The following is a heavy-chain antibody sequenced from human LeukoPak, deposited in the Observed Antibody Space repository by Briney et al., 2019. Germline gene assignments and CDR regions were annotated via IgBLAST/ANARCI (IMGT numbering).Heavy chain of an antibody. J-gene: IGHJ4*02. Sequence: GGSLRLSCTAAGFTFNNYAMSWVRQAPGKGLEWVSVIYSGGSTYYADSVKGRFTISRDNSKNTLYLQMNSLRAEDTAVYYCARGPSYYDILTGYYGSYFDYWGQGTLVTVSS. V-gene: IGHV3-53*01. CDR3: ARGPSYYDILTGYYGSYFDY. CDR2: IYSGGST. CDR1: GFTFNNYA. D-gene: IGHD3-9*01.